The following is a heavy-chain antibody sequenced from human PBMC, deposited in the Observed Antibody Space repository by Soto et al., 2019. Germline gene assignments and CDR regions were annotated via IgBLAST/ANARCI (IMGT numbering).Heavy chain of an antibody. J-gene: IGHJ5*02. Sequence: QVQLVQSGAEVKKPGASVKVSCKASGYTFTSYGISWVRQAPGQGLEWMGWISAYNGNTNYAQKLQGRVTMTTDTSTSTAYMELRSLRSDDTAVYYCARQSLGITIFGVVISNWFDPWGQVTLVTVSS. CDR1: GYTFTSYG. V-gene: IGHV1-18*01. CDR2: ISAYNGNT. CDR3: ARQSLGITIFGVVISNWFDP. D-gene: IGHD3-3*01.